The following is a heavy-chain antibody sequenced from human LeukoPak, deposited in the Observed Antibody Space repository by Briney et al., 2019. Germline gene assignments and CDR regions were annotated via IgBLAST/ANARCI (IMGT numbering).Heavy chain of an antibody. D-gene: IGHD2-21*02. CDR2: ISNSSSYI. V-gene: IGHV3-21*03. CDR3: AREREAYCGGDCFYGYYYYYMDV. Sequence: GGSLRLSCAPSGFTFSSYSKNWPRHSPGKGRECVSSISNSSSYIYYADSVKGRFTISRDNAKNSLYLQMNSLRAEDTAVYYCAREREAYCGGDCFYGYYYYYMDVWGKGNTVNIFS. CDR1: GFTFSSYS. J-gene: IGHJ6*03.